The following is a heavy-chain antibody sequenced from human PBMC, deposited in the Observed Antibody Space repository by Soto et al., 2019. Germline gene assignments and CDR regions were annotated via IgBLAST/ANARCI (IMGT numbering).Heavy chain of an antibody. D-gene: IGHD2-2*01. CDR1: GGTFSSYA. CDR3: ARHECFSTSCYYYYYCRMDV. Sequence: QVQLVQSGAEVKKPGSSVKVSCKTSGGTFSSYAISWVRQAPGQGLEWMGGIIPIFDTANYAQKFQGRVTSTADESTSTAYMELSSLRSEDTAVYYCARHECFSTSCYYYYYCRMDVWGQGTTVTVSS. CDR2: IIPIFDTA. J-gene: IGHJ6*02. V-gene: IGHV1-69*12.